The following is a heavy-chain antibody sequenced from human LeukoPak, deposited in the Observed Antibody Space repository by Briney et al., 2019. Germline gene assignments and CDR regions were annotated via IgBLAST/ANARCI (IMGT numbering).Heavy chain of an antibody. CDR1: GFNFTVAW. Sequence: GGSLRLSCAASGFNFTVAWMNWVRQAPRKGLEWIGRIKGKSHGETKDYAAPVKGRFVISRDYSKNTVYLEMNSLKTEDTAFYSCTTGLRWGQGTLVTVSS. CDR2: IKGKSHGETK. J-gene: IGHJ4*02. CDR3: TTGLR. V-gene: IGHV3-15*01. D-gene: IGHD4-17*01.